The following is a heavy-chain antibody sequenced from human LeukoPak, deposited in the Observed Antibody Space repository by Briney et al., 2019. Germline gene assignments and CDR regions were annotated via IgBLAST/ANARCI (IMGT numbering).Heavy chain of an antibody. CDR1: GYTITNNY. Sequence: ASVKVSCKASGYTITNNYMHWVRQAPGQGLEGMGVINPSGTGTSYAQKFQGRITMSRDTSTSTVYMELSSLRSEDTAFYYCATDHSMANTAWWFDPWGQGTLVTVSS. CDR2: INPSGTGT. V-gene: IGHV1-46*01. D-gene: IGHD5-24*01. J-gene: IGHJ5*02. CDR3: ATDHSMANTAWWFDP.